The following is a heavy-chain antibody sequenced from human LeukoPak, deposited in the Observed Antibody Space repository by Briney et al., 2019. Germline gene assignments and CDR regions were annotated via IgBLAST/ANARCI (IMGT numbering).Heavy chain of an antibody. CDR1: GGSISNKY. CDR2: IYYSGST. Sequence: PSETLSLTCTVSGGSISNKYWSWIRQPPGKGLEWIGYIYYSGSTNYNPSLKSRVTMSVDTSKNQFSLKLSSVTAADTAVYYCAKHYMGSYDNRGLDYWGQGSLVTVSS. D-gene: IGHD3-10*01. V-gene: IGHV4-59*08. J-gene: IGHJ4*02. CDR3: AKHYMGSYDNRGLDY.